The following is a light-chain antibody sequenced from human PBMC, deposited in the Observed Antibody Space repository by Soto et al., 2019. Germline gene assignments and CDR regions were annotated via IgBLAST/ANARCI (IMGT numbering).Light chain of an antibody. V-gene: IGLV2-14*01. CDR3: SSYTSSRYV. CDR2: DVS. J-gene: IGLJ1*01. CDR1: SSDVGGYNY. Sequence: QSVLAQPASVSGSPGQSITISCTGTSSDVGGYNYVSWYQQHPGKAPKLMIYDVSNRPSGVSNRFSGSKSGNTASLTISGLQAEDEAAYYCSSYTSSRYVFGTGTKVTVL.